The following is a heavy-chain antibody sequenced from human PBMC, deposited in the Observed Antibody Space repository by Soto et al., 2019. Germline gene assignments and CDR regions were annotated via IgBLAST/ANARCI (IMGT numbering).Heavy chain of an antibody. CDR1: GFTFSYHA. CDR3: ARGTTTSACSAMDV. CDR2: ISYDGDNK. D-gene: IGHD1-1*01. J-gene: IGHJ6*04. V-gene: IGHV3-30-3*01. Sequence: QVQLVESGGGVVQPGRSLRLSCAASGFTFSYHALNWVRQATGKGLEWVAVISYDGDNKYIAESVKGRFTISRDNSKNTVSLQMNILRAEDTAMYFCARGTTTSACSAMDVWGKGTTGTVSS.